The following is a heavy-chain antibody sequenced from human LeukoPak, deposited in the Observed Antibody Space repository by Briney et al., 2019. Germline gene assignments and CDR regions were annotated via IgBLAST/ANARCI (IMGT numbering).Heavy chain of an antibody. Sequence: GGSLRLSCAASGFTFSNYGLHWVRLAPGKGLEWVAIISNDGSNKYYANSVKGRFTISRDNSKNTLYLQMNSLRAEDTAVYYCAKDGTDWSPDYWGQGTLVTVSS. D-gene: IGHD3-9*01. CDR3: AKDGTDWSPDY. J-gene: IGHJ4*02. CDR1: GFTFSNYG. V-gene: IGHV3-30*18. CDR2: ISNDGSNK.